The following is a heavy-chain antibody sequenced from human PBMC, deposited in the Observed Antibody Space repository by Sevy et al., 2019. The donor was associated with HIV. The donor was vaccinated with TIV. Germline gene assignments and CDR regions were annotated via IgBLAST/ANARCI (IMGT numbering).Heavy chain of an antibody. Sequence: SETLSLTCTVSGGSLSDYYWTWIRQPPGKGLEWIGSIFYSGNTNYNPSLTSRVTISIDTSKNQFSLRLSSVTAADTAVYYCARDLAVAGTGGLDYWGQGMLVTVSS. J-gene: IGHJ4*02. V-gene: IGHV4-59*01. CDR1: GGSLSDYY. D-gene: IGHD6-19*01. CDR3: ARDLAVAGTGGLDY. CDR2: IFYSGNT.